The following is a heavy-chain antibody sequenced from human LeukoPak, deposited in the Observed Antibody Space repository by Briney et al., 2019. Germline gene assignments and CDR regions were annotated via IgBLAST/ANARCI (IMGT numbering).Heavy chain of an antibody. Sequence: GGSLRLSCAASGFTFNSFAMYWVCQAPGRGLEWVSGIFGSGGSAHHADSVKGRFTISRDNSKNTVYLQMDSLRVEDTAVYYCGKTTTGYSSGRYPGWPVDDWGQGTLVTVSS. CDR1: GFTFNSFA. CDR3: GKTTTGYSSGRYPGWPVDD. J-gene: IGHJ4*02. CDR2: IFGSGGSA. V-gene: IGHV3-23*01. D-gene: IGHD6-19*01.